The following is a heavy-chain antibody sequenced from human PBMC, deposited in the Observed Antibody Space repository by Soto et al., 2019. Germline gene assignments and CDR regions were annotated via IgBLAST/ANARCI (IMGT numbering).Heavy chain of an antibody. CDR3: ARDKGRKGYSNHYYYYGMDV. D-gene: IGHD4-4*01. Sequence: QVQLVESGGGVVQPGRSLRLSCAASGFTFSSYGMHWVRQAPGKGLEWVAVIWYDGSNKYYADSVKGRFTISRDNSKNTLYLQMNSLRAEDTAVYYCARDKGRKGYSNHYYYYGMDVWGQGTTVTVSS. V-gene: IGHV3-33*01. CDR2: IWYDGSNK. CDR1: GFTFSSYG. J-gene: IGHJ6*02.